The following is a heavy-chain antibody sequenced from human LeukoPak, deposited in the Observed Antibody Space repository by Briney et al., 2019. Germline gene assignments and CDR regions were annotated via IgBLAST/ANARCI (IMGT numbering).Heavy chain of an antibody. D-gene: IGHD6-13*01. J-gene: IGHJ4*02. V-gene: IGHV3-23*01. CDR2: ISGSGGRT. CDR3: AKAFGTSWFFDY. CDR1: GFTFTNYV. Sequence: GGSLRLSCAASGFTFTNYVMTWVRQAPGKGLEWVSGISGSGGRTYYADSVKGRFTISRDNSKNTLYLQMNSLRAEDTAVFYCAKAFGTSWFFDYWGQGTLVTVSS.